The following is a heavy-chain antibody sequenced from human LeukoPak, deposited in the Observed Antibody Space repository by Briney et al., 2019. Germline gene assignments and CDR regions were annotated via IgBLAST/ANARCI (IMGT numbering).Heavy chain of an antibody. V-gene: IGHV3-64*01. D-gene: IGHD2-15*01. J-gene: IGHJ6*02. CDR1: GFTFSSYG. Sequence: GGSLRLSCGASGFTFSSYGMHWVRQAPGKGLEYVSGISSNGVSTFYANSVKGRFTISRDNSKNTLYLQMGSLRAEDMAVYYCARGDYCGGDSCYRGYYGMDVWGQGTTVTVSS. CDR3: ARGDYCGGDSCYRGYYGMDV. CDR2: ISSNGVST.